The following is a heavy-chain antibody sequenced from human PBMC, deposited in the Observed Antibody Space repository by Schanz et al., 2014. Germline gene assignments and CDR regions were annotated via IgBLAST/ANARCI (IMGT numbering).Heavy chain of an antibody. CDR1: GSIFSKLL. CDR3: ARDGEAAAGCDY. Sequence: QVQLVQSGAEVKKPGASVKVSCKVSGSIFSKLLMHWVRQGPAKGLEWMGGFDPKKGEAIYAQKFQGRVTMTRHTSISTAYMELSSLRSEDTAVYYCARDGEAAAGCDYWGQGTLVTVSS. J-gene: IGHJ4*02. V-gene: IGHV1-24*01. CDR2: FDPKKGEA. D-gene: IGHD6-13*01.